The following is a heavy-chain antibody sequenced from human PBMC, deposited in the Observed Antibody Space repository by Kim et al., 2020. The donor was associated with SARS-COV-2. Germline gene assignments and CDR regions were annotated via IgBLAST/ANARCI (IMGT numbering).Heavy chain of an antibody. CDR1: GYTFTSYG. CDR2: ISAYNGNT. Sequence: ASVKVSCKASGYTFTSYGISWVRQAPGQGLEWMGWISAYNGNTNYAQKLQGRVTMTTDTSTSTAYMELRSLRSDDTAVYYCARAPMSERIELDFWSGYYYYYGMDVWGQGTTVTVSS. D-gene: IGHD3-3*01. V-gene: IGHV1-18*01. CDR3: ARAPMSERIELDFWSGYYYYYGMDV. J-gene: IGHJ6*02.